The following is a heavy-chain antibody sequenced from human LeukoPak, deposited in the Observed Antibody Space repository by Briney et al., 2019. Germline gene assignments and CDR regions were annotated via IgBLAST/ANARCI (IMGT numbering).Heavy chain of an antibody. V-gene: IGHV4-59*01. CDR1: GGSISSYY. D-gene: IGHD1-1*01. Sequence: PSQTLSLTRTAAGGSISSYYWSCIRQPPRQGREWMGYINYSGGTNYNASLKSRITISLDTSKNQFSLKLRSVTAADTAVYYCASRMYRGNFDYWGQVTMVTV. J-gene: IGHJ4*02. CDR3: ASRMYRGNFDY. CDR2: INYSGGT.